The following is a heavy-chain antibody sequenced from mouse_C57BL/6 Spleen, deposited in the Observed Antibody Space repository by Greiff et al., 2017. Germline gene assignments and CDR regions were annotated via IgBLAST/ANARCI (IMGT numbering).Heavy chain of an antibody. CDR1: GFTFSSYA. CDR2: ISDGGSYT. D-gene: IGHD2-3*01. Sequence: EVQRVESGGGLVQPGGSLKLSCAASGFTFSSYAMSWVRQTPEKRLEWVATISDGGSYTYYPDNVKGRFTISRDNAKNNLYLQMSHLKSEDTAMYYCARDDGYYGFAYWGQGTLVTVSA. J-gene: IGHJ3*01. V-gene: IGHV5-4*01. CDR3: ARDDGYYGFAY.